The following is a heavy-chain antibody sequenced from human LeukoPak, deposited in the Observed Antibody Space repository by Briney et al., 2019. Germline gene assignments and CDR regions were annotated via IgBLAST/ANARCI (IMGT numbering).Heavy chain of an antibody. CDR2: IYYSGST. CDR3: ARQSGYSSSFDY. CDR1: GDSISSYY. Sequence: SETLSLTCTVSGDSISSYYWSWIRQPPGMGLEWIGYIYYSGSTNYNPSLRSRVTISVDTSKNQFSLKLSSVTAADTAVYYCARQSGYSSSFDYWGQGTLVTVSS. J-gene: IGHJ4*02. D-gene: IGHD6-6*01. V-gene: IGHV4-59*08.